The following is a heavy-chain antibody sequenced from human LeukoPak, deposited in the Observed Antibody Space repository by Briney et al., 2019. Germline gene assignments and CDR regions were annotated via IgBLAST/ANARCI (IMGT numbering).Heavy chain of an antibody. V-gene: IGHV3-23*01. CDR2: ITSGGNT. D-gene: IGHD2-15*01. CDR3: AKGGDCSGGSCYFRHFQH. CDR1: GFTLSTYA. J-gene: IGHJ1*01. Sequence: GGSLRLSCAVSGFTLSTYAMTWVRQAPGKGLEWVSTITSGGNTYHADSVKGRFAISRDTSQKTVYLQMNSLRAEDTAVYYCAKGGDCSGGSCYFRHFQHWGQGTLVTVSS.